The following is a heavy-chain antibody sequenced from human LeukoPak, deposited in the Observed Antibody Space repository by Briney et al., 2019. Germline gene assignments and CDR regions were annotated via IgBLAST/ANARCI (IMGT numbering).Heavy chain of an antibody. J-gene: IGHJ4*02. Sequence: SETLSLTCSVSGGSMNDYYWTWIPQPPGKGLEWIGYIYFTGSTSYDPSLKSRVTMSIDTSKNQFSLKLSSVTAADTALYYCARCARRYSFDYWGQGTLVTVSS. CDR3: ARCARRYSFDY. D-gene: IGHD6-6*01. V-gene: IGHV4-59*08. CDR2: IYFTGST. CDR1: GGSMNDYY.